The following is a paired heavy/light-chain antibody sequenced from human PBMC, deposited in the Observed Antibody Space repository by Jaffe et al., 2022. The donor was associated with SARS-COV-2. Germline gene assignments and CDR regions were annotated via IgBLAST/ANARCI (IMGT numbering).Light chain of an antibody. Sequence: DIQMTQSPSSLSASVGDRVTITCRASQSISSSLNWYQQKPGTAPKFLIYAASSLQSGVPSRFSGGGSGTDFTLTISSLQPEDFATYYCQQSYSAPFTFGPGTKVDIK. V-gene: IGKV1-39*01. CDR2: AAS. CDR3: QQSYSAPFT. J-gene: IGKJ3*01. CDR1: QSISSS.
Heavy chain of an antibody. CDR1: GGSISNYY. CDR2: IFYSGST. CDR3: AYSTTWCGGCFDP. J-gene: IGHJ5*02. V-gene: IGHV4-59*01. D-gene: IGHD3-10*01. Sequence: QVQLQESGPGLVKPSETLSLTCTVSGGSISNYYWTWVRQPPGKGLEWIGYIFYSGSTTYNPSLESRVTISLDTSKIQFSLKLSSVTAADTAVYYCAYSTTWCGGCFDPWGQGTLVTVSS.